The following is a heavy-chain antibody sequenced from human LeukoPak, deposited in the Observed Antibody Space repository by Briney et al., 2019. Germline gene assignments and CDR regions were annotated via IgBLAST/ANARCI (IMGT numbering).Heavy chain of an antibody. J-gene: IGHJ4*02. CDR1: GLSFSSFA. CDR3: ARASWVSTTDAAR. V-gene: IGHV3-23*01. D-gene: IGHD1-14*01. CDR2: IRGNGDT. Sequence: SGGSLRLSCAASGLSFSSFAMSWVRQGPARGLEWVSSIRGNGDTFYADSVKGRFTLYSDSSRNTVYFQLNTLRVEDTAIYYCARASWVSTTDAARWGQGTLVTVSS.